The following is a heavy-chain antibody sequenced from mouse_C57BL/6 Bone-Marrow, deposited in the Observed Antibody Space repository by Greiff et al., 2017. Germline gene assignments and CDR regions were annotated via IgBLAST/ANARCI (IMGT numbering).Heavy chain of an antibody. J-gene: IGHJ3*01. V-gene: IGHV5-4*01. CDR1: GFTFSSYA. CDR2: IRGGGSYT. Sequence: EVQLQQSGGGLVKPGGSLKLSCAASGFTFSSYAMSWVRQTPEKRLEWVATIRGGGSYTYYPDHGQGRFTLSRDNAKNNLYLHMRQLKSEDTAMYYCSRDSYYYGSSYWFAYWGQGTLVTVSA. D-gene: IGHD1-1*01. CDR3: SRDSYYYGSSYWFAY.